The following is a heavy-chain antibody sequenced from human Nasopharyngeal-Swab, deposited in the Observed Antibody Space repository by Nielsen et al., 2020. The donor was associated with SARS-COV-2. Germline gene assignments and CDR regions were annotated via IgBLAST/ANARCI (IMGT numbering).Heavy chain of an antibody. D-gene: IGHD2-15*01. CDR2: IDSSDSYT. Sequence: KVSCKGSGYSFTSYWISWVRQMPGKGLEWMGRIDSSDSYTNYSPSFQGHVTISADKSISTAYLQWSSLKASDTAMYYCARRRSGYCSGGSCYRGWYFDLWGRGTLVTVSS. CDR1: GYSFTSYW. V-gene: IGHV5-10-1*01. CDR3: ARRRSGYCSGGSCYRGWYFDL. J-gene: IGHJ2*01.